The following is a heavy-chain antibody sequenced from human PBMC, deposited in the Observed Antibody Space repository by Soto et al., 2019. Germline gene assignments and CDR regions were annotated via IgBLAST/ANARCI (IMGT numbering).Heavy chain of an antibody. D-gene: IGHD4-17*01. Sequence: QVQLVESGGGVVQPGRSLRLSCATSGFTFSSYAMHWVRQAPGKGLEWVAVISYDGSNKYYADSVKGRFTISRDNSKNPLYLQMNSLRAEDTAVYYCARGRYGELDYWGQGTLVTVSS. CDR3: ARGRYGELDY. J-gene: IGHJ4*02. CDR1: GFTFSSYA. V-gene: IGHV3-30-3*01. CDR2: ISYDGSNK.